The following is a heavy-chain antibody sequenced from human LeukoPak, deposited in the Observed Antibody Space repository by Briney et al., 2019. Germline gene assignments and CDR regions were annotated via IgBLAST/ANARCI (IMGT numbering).Heavy chain of an antibody. J-gene: IGHJ4*02. CDR1: GGSISSGDYY. CDR3: ARVGIVATITYFDY. D-gene: IGHD5-12*01. CDR2: IYYSGST. V-gene: IGHV4-30-4*01. Sequence: KPSETLSLTCTVSGGSISSGDYYWSWIRQPPGKGLEWIGYIYYSGSTYYNPSLKSRVTISVDTSKNQFSLKLSSVTAADTAVYYCARVGIVATITYFDYWGQGTLVTVSS.